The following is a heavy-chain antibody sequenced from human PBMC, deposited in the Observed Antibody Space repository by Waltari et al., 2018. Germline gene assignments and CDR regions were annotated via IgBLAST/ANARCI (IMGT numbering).Heavy chain of an antibody. CDR3: ARQGSKTAATYNWCDP. J-gene: IGHJ5*02. V-gene: IGHV5-51*01. CDR1: GYSFTSYW. D-gene: IGHD2-2*01. Sequence: EVQLVQSGAEVKKPGESLKISCTGSGYSFTSYWIGWVRPMPGKGLEWMGIIYPGDYDNRDKPSCEGQVTISADKAISTAYLQWLSLKASDTAMYYCARQGSKTAATYNWCDPWGQGTLVTVSS. CDR2: IYPGDYDN.